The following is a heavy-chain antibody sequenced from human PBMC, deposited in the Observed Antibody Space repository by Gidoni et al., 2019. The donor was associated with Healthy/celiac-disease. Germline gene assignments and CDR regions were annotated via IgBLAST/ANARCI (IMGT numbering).Heavy chain of an antibody. CDR3: ARDNGFYGDLAVPSDY. Sequence: QVQLVQSGAEVKKPGASVKVSCKASGYTFTSYGISWVRQAPGQGLEWMGWISAYKGNTNYAQKLQGRVTMTTYTSTSTAYMELSSLRSDDTAVYYCARDNGFYGDLAVPSDYWGQGTLVTVSS. D-gene: IGHD4-17*01. CDR2: ISAYKGNT. J-gene: IGHJ4*02. V-gene: IGHV1-18*01. CDR1: GYTFTSYG.